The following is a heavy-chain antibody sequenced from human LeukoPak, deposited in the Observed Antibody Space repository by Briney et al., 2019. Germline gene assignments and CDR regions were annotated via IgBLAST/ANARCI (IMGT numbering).Heavy chain of an antibody. Sequence: GGSLRLSCAASGFTVSSNYMSWVRQAPGKGLEWVSVIYSGGTTYYADSVHGRFTISRDNAKNSLYLQMNSLRAEDTAVYYCAREQTTGYSSGWFNYYYYMDVWGKGTTVTVSS. J-gene: IGHJ6*03. CDR1: GFTVSSNY. V-gene: IGHV3-53*01. CDR2: IYSGGTT. CDR3: AREQTTGYSSGWFNYYYYMDV. D-gene: IGHD6-19*01.